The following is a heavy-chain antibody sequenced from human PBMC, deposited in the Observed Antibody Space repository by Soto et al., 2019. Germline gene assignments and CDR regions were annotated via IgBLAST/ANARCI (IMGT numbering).Heavy chain of an antibody. Sequence: ARRLSWTAPGFTFSRYSMHWLRQAPASCREGVSSISSSSRYIYYADSVRRRFTIPRDNPKNSLYLQMTSLRSADRAVYYCAIDGMWSGGIYGLCAYVSMVVWGQGTTATVSS. CDR1: GFTFSRYS. V-gene: IGHV3-21*01. CDR2: ISSSSRYI. D-gene: IGHD3-3*01. CDR3: AIDGMWSGGIYGLCAYVSMVV. J-gene: IGHJ6*02.